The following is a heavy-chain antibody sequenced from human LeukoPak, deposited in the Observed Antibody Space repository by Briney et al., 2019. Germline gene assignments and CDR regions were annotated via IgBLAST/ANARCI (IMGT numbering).Heavy chain of an antibody. J-gene: IGHJ4*02. D-gene: IGHD3-22*01. CDR2: IKQDGSEK. CDR3: ARAPNYYDSSGYVPFDY. Sequence: GGSLRLSCAASGFTFSSYWMSWVRQAPGKGLERVANIKQDGSEKYYVDSVKGRFTISRDNAKNSLYLQMNSLRAEDTAVYYCARAPNYYDSSGYVPFDYWGQGTLVTVSS. V-gene: IGHV3-7*03. CDR1: GFTFSSYW.